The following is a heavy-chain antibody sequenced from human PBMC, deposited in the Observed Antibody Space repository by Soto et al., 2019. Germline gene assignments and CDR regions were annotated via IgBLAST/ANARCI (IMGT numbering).Heavy chain of an antibody. CDR2: ISWNSGSI. CDR3: AKEPEIVVVPAAMEWYYYYMDV. J-gene: IGHJ6*03. V-gene: IGHV3-9*01. CDR1: GFTFDDYA. D-gene: IGHD2-2*01. Sequence: EVQLVESGGGLVQPGRSLRLSCAASGFTFDDYAMHWVRQAPGKGLEWVSGISWNSGSIGYEDSVKGRFTISRDNAKNSLYLQMNSLRAEDTALYYCAKEPEIVVVPAAMEWYYYYMDVWGKGTTVTVSS.